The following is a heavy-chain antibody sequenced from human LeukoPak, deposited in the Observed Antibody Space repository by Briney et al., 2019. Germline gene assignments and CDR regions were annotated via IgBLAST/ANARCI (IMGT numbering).Heavy chain of an antibody. Sequence: SQTLSLTCAISGDSVSSNSAAWSWIRQSPSRGLEWLGRTYYRSKWYNDYAVSVKSRITINPDTSKNQFSLQLNSVTPEDTAVYYCARVVTAAAGILSYYMDVWGKGTTVTVSS. CDR1: GDSVSSNSAA. D-gene: IGHD6-13*01. J-gene: IGHJ6*03. CDR3: ARVVTAAAGILSYYMDV. V-gene: IGHV6-1*01. CDR2: TYYRSKWYN.